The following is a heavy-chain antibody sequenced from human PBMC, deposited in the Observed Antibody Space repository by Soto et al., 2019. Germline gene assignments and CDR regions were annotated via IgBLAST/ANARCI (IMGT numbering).Heavy chain of an antibody. Sequence: GGSLRLSCAASGFTVSSNYMSWVRQAPGKGLEWVSVIYSGGSTYYADSVKGRFTISRDNSKNTLYLQMNSLRAEDTVVYYCARATYGDSAYYYYYYMDVWGKGTTVTVSS. V-gene: IGHV3-66*01. D-gene: IGHD4-17*01. CDR1: GFTVSSNY. J-gene: IGHJ6*03. CDR2: IYSGGST. CDR3: ARATYGDSAYYYYYYMDV.